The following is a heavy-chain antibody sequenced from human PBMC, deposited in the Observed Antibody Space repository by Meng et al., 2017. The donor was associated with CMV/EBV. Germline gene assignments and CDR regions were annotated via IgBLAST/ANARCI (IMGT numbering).Heavy chain of an antibody. V-gene: IGHV1-46*01. CDR1: GGTFSSYA. CDR3: ARDKVVPAAIGYAFDI. CDR2: INPSGGST. Sequence: ASVKVSCKASGGTFSSYAISWVRQAPGQGLEWMGIINPSGGSTSYAQKFQGRVTMTRDTSTSTVYMELSSLRSEDTAVYYCARDKVVPAAIGYAFDIWGQGTMVTVSS. J-gene: IGHJ3*02. D-gene: IGHD2-2*02.